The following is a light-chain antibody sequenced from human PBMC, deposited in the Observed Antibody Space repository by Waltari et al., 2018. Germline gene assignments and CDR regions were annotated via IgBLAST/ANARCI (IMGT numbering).Light chain of an antibody. Sequence: QSALTQPRSVSASPGQSVTISCTGTRNDIGGYVYASWYQQYPGRAPRLLIFDVSQRPSGVPDRFSGSKSGTKASLTISGLQSDDEADYYCFAYAGTYTYLFGTGTRVTVL. CDR3: FAYAGTYTYL. V-gene: IGLV2-11*01. J-gene: IGLJ1*01. CDR2: DVS. CDR1: RNDIGGYVY.